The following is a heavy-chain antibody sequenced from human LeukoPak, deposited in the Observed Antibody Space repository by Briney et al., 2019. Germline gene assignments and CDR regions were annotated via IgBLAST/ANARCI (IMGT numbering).Heavy chain of an antibody. Sequence: GGSLRLSCAGTGFTFSAHWMSWVRQAPGKGLEWAAHIKEGESEKHYVDSVKGRFTISRDNAKNSLYLQMNSLRVEDTAVYYCAKVYYDNSGYRPLDFWGQGALVTVSS. J-gene: IGHJ4*02. D-gene: IGHD3-22*01. CDR3: AKVYYDNSGYRPLDF. CDR1: GFTFSAHW. CDR2: IKEGESEK. V-gene: IGHV3-7*01.